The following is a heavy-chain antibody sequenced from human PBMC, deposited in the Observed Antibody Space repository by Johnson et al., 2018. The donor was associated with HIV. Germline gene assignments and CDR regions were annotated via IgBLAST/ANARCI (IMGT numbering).Heavy chain of an antibody. Sequence: VVQPGRSVRLSCAASGFIFSSYGMHWVRQAPGKGLEWVAVIWSDGSNKYYADSVKGRFTISRDNSKNTLFLQMNSLRADDTAVYYCARDLAYNSRWTGAFDIWGQGTMVTVSS. CDR3: ARDLAYNSRWTGAFDI. J-gene: IGHJ3*02. V-gene: IGHV3-33*01. CDR1: GFIFSSYG. CDR2: IWSDGSNK. D-gene: IGHD6-13*01.